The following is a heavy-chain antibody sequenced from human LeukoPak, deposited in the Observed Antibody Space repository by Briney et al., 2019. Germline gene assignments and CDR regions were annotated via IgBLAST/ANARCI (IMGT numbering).Heavy chain of an antibody. CDR2: INTDESTT. Sequence: PGGSLRLSCAASGFTFSSYWMNWVRQAPGKGLVWVSRINTDESTTNYADSVKGRFTISRDNAKNTVYLQMNSLRAEDTAVYYCVRDFHGGSYYGGNFDYWGQGTLVTVSS. CDR1: GFTFSSYW. V-gene: IGHV3-74*01. D-gene: IGHD1-26*01. CDR3: VRDFHGGSYYGGNFDY. J-gene: IGHJ4*02.